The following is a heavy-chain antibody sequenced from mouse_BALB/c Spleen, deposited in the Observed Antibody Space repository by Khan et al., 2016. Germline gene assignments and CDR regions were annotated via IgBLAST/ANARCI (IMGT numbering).Heavy chain of an antibody. D-gene: IGHD1-1*01. CDR2: INTYSGES. Sequence: QIQLVQSGPELKKPGKTVKISCKASGYTFTNYGMNWVKQAPGKGLKWMGWINTYSGESTYADDFKGRFAFSLETSANTAYFQINNLKNEDTATYVCERFRYYDGSSRYYDVWGAASTVTVSS. J-gene: IGHJ1*01. CDR1: GYTFTNYG. CDR3: ERFRYYDGSSRYYDV. V-gene: IGHV9-3-1*01.